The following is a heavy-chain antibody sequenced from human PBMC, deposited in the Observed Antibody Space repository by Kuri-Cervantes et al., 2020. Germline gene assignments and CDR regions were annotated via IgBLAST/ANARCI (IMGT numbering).Heavy chain of an antibody. V-gene: IGHV1-69*13. CDR2: IIPIFGTA. D-gene: IGHD6-6*01. CDR1: GGTFSSYA. J-gene: IGHJ3*02. Sequence: SVKVSCKAPGGTFSSYAISWVRQAPGQGLEWMGGIIPIFGTANYAQKFQGRVTITADESTSTAYMELSSLRSEDTAVYYCARGLAARPLDAFDIWGQGTMVTVSS. CDR3: ARGLAARPLDAFDI.